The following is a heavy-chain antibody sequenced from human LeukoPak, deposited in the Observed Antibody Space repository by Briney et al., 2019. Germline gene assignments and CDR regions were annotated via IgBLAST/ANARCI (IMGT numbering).Heavy chain of an antibody. Sequence: SETLSLTCTVFGGSISSYYWSWIRQPPGKGLEWIGYIYYSGSTNYNPSLKSRVTISVDTSKNQFSLKLSSVTAADTAVYYCARQLTYYYDSSGYYFSPWGQGTLVTVSS. D-gene: IGHD3-22*01. J-gene: IGHJ5*02. V-gene: IGHV4-59*08. CDR3: ARQLTYYYDSSGYYFSP. CDR1: GGSISSYY. CDR2: IYYSGST.